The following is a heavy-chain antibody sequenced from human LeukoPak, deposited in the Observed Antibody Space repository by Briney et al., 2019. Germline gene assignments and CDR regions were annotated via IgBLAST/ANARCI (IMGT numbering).Heavy chain of an antibody. J-gene: IGHJ4*02. V-gene: IGHV4-30-4*01. Sequence: TLSLTCTVSGGSISSGDYYWSWIRQPPGKGLEWIGYIYYSGSTYYNPSLKSRVTISVDTSKNQFPLKLSSVTAADTAVYYCARVSSSTSLSFDYWGQGTLVTVSS. CDR3: ARVSSSTSLSFDY. CDR2: IYYSGST. D-gene: IGHD2-2*01. CDR1: GGSISSGDYY.